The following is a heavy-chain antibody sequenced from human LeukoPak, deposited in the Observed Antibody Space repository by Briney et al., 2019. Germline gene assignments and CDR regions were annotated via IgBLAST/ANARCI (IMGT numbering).Heavy chain of an antibody. CDR1: GYTFTGYY. J-gene: IGHJ6*02. CDR3: ARQLADYYGSAHYYGMDV. D-gene: IGHD3-10*01. CDR2: INPNSGGT. Sequence: ASVKVSCKASGYTFTGYYMHWVRQAPGQGLEWMGRINPNSGGTNYAQKFQGRVTMTRDTSISTAYMELSRLRSGDTAVYYCARQLADYYGSAHYYGMDVWGQGTTVTVSS. V-gene: IGHV1-2*06.